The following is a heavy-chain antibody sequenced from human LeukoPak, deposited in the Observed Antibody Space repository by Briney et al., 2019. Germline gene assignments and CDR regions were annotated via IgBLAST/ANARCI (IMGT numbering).Heavy chain of an antibody. CDR2: IYTSGST. J-gene: IGHJ6*03. V-gene: IGHV4-4*07. CDR1: GGSISSYY. CDR3: ARVVGWDCSGGSCYTGSSLYYYYYMDV. Sequence: SETLSLTCTVSGGSISSYYWSWIRQPAGKGREWIGRIYTSGSTKYNPSLKSRVTMSVDTSKNQFSLKLSSVTAADTAVYYCARVVGWDCSGGSCYTGSSLYYYYYMDVWGKGTTVTVSS. D-gene: IGHD2-15*01.